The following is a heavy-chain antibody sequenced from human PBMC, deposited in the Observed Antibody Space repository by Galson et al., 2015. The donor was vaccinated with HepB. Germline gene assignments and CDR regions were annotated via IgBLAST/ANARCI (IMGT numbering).Heavy chain of an antibody. D-gene: IGHD3-10*01. CDR2: IDWDDDK. V-gene: IGHV2-70*04. CDR3: ARMSHYGSGNSMDY. CDR1: GFSLSTSGMR. J-gene: IGHJ4*02. Sequence: PALVKPTQTLTLTCTFSGFSLSTSGMRVSWIRQPPGKALEWLARIDWDDDKFYSTSLKTRLTISKDTSKNQVVLTMTNMDPVDTATYYCARMSHYGSGNSMDYWGQGTLVTVSS.